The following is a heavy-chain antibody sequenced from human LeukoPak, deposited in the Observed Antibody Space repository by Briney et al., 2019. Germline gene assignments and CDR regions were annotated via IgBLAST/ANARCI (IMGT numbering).Heavy chain of an antibody. CDR2: IYYSGST. D-gene: IGHD2-15*01. J-gene: IGHJ4*02. CDR1: GGSISSYY. CDR3: ARDGGAWVFDY. V-gene: IGHV4-59*01. Sequence: SETLSLTCTVSGGSISSYYWSWIRQPPGKGLEWIGYIYYSGSTNYNPSLKSRVTISVDTSKNQFSLKLSSVTAADTAVYYCARDGGAWVFDYWGQGTLVTVSS.